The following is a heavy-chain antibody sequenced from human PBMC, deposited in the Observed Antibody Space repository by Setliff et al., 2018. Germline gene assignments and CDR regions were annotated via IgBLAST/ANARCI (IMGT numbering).Heavy chain of an antibody. CDR1: GYTFNNYG. V-gene: IGHV1-18*01. CDR3: ARVESMVRGKNILRHFDY. CDR2: VTIYNGNT. D-gene: IGHD3-10*01. Sequence: ASVKVSCKASGYTFNNYGVAWVRQAPGQGLDWMGWVTIYNGNTKYAQNLQGRLTLSTDRSTSTVYMELGSLTTDDTAIYYCARVESMVRGKNILRHFDYWGQGTQVTVSS. J-gene: IGHJ4*02.